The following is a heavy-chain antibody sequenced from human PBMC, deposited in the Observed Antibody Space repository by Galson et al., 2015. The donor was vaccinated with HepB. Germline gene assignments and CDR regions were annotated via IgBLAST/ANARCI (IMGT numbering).Heavy chain of an antibody. CDR3: AKDLSRDGYNYPDC. Sequence: SLRLSCAASGFTFDDYTMHWVRQAPGKGLEWVSLISWDGGSTYYADSVKGRFTISRDNSKNSLYLQMNSLRTEDTALYYCAKDLSRDGYNYPDCWGQGTLVTVSS. J-gene: IGHJ4*02. V-gene: IGHV3-43*01. CDR2: ISWDGGST. CDR1: GFTFDDYT. D-gene: IGHD5-24*01.